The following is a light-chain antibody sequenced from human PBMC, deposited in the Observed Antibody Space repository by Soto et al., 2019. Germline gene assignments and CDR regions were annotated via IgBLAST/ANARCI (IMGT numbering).Light chain of an antibody. CDR1: SGHSSYA. J-gene: IGLJ2*01. CDR3: QTWDTGIRV. V-gene: IGLV4-69*01. CDR2: LNGDGSH. Sequence: QSVLTQSPSASASLGASVKLTCTLSSGHSSYAIAWHQQQPEKGPRYLMKLNGDGSHGKGDGIPDRFSGSSSGAERYLTIASLQSEDEADYYCQTWDTGIRVFGGGTKLTVL.